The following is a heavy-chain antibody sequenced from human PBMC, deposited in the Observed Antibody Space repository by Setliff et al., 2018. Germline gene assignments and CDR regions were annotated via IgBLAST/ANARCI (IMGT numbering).Heavy chain of an antibody. J-gene: IGHJ6*02. CDR2: IYHNGNT. Sequence: SETLSLTCTVSGGSISPYFWSWIRQPPGKGLEWIGYIYHNGNTNFNPSLKTRVTMSVDPSKNQFALNPRSVTAADTAVYYCVRDRTAYSYGLDVWAQGTTVTV. D-gene: IGHD5-18*01. CDR1: GGSISPYF. CDR3: VRDRTAYSYGLDV. V-gene: IGHV4-59*01.